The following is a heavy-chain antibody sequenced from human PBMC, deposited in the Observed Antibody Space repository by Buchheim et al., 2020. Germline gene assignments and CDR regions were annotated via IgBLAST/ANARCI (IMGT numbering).Heavy chain of an antibody. D-gene: IGHD6-6*01. V-gene: IGHV3-48*02. Sequence: EVQLVESGGGSVQPGGSLRLSCAASGFTFSSYSMNWVRQAPGKGLQWVSHMSTSTDIVYYADSVKGRFTISRDNAKNSLYLDMNGLRDDDTAVYYCARDGSIAARHEGGGMDVWGQGTT. J-gene: IGHJ6*02. CDR1: GFTFSSYS. CDR3: ARDGSIAARHEGGGMDV. CDR2: MSTSTDIV.